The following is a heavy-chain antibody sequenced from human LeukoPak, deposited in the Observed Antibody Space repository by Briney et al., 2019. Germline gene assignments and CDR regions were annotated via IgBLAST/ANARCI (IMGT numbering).Heavy chain of an antibody. J-gene: IGHJ6*04. D-gene: IGHD2-15*01. CDR3: ARARCCSGGSCYWTPYYYYDMDV. V-gene: IGHV1-69*06. Sequence: SVKVSCKASGGTFSSYAISWVRQAPGQGLEWMGGIIPIFGTANYAQKFQGRVTITADKSTSTAYMELSSLRSEDTAVYYCARARCCSGGSCYWTPYYYYDMDVWGKGTTVTVSS. CDR1: GGTFSSYA. CDR2: IIPIFGTA.